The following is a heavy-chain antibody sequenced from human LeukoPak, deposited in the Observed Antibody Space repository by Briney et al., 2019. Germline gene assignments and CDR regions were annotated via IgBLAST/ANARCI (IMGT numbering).Heavy chain of an antibody. CDR2: INPSGGST. CDR3: ARSYSGSYRYDAFDI. J-gene: IGHJ3*02. V-gene: IGHV1-46*01. D-gene: IGHD1-26*01. Sequence: ASVKVSCKASGYTFTSYYMHWVQQAPGQGLEWMGIINPSGGSTSYAQKFQGRVTMTRDTSTSTVYMELSSLRSEDTAVYYCARSYSGSYRYDAFDIWGQGTMVTVSS. CDR1: GYTFTSYY.